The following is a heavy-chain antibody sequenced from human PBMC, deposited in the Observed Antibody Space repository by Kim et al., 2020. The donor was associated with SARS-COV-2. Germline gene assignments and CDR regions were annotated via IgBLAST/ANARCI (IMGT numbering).Heavy chain of an antibody. CDR3: AKLWGSRYGKEYFYY. J-gene: IGHJ4*01. V-gene: IGHV3-23*01. CDR1: GFTFSSYA. CDR2: ITAAADST. Sequence: GGSLRLSCVASGFTFSSYAMTWVRQAPGKGLEWVSLITAAADSTYYAASLEGRVTVSRDNSKNTLYLQLNSLGVEDTAVYYCAKLWGSRYGKEYFYYWG. D-gene: IGHD3-16*01.